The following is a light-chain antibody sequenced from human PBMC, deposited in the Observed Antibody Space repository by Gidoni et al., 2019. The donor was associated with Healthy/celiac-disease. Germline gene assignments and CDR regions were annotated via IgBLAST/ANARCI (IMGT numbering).Light chain of an antibody. CDR2: DAS. CDR3: QQRSNRPL. V-gene: IGKV3-11*01. CDR1: QSVSSY. Sequence: EIVLTQSPATLSLSPGERATLSCRTSQSVSSYLACYQKKPGQATRLLIYDASNRATGIPARCSGSGSRTDFTLTSSSLEPEDSAVYYCQQRSNRPLFGQGTKLEIK. J-gene: IGKJ2*01.